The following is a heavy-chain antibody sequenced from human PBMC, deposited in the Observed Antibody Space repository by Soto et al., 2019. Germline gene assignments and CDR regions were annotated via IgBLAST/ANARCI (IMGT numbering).Heavy chain of an antibody. V-gene: IGHV3-30*18. Sequence: QVQLVKSGGGVVQPGRSLRLSCAASGFTFSSYGMHWVRQAPGKGLEWVTVISYDGSNKYYADSVKGRFTISRDNSKNTLYLQMNSLRAEDTAVYYCAKKRAVAGTGFEEGPEYYYYAMDVWCQGTTVTVSS. CDR2: ISYDGSNK. CDR1: GFTFSSYG. D-gene: IGHD6-19*01. J-gene: IGHJ6*02. CDR3: AKKRAVAGTGFEEGPEYYYYAMDV.